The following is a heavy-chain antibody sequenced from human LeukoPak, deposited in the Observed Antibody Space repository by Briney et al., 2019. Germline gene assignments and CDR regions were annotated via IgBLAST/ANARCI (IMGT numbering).Heavy chain of an antibody. J-gene: IGHJ3*02. D-gene: IGHD4-17*01. CDR1: GFTFSIYW. CDR3: AKDPNGDYIGTFDI. Sequence: GGSLRLSCAASGFTFSIYWMSWVRQAPGKGLEWVANIKQDGSEKYYVDSVKGRFTISRDNAKNSLYLQMNSLRAEDTAVYYCAKDPNGDYIGTFDIWGQGTMVTVSS. CDR2: IKQDGSEK. V-gene: IGHV3-7*01.